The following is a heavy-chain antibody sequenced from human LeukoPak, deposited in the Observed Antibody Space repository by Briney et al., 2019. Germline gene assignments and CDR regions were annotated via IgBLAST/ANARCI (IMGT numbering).Heavy chain of an antibody. CDR1: GGFISTGCYY. D-gene: IGHD3-3*01. Sequence: PSETLSLTCTASGGFISTGCYYWGWIRQPPGKGLEWIGSIYYSGSTYYNPSLKSRVTISVDTSKNQFSLKLSSVTAADTAVYYCARDFTIFGVVLFDYWGQGTLVTVSS. CDR2: IYYSGST. V-gene: IGHV4-39*07. J-gene: IGHJ4*02. CDR3: ARDFTIFGVVLFDY.